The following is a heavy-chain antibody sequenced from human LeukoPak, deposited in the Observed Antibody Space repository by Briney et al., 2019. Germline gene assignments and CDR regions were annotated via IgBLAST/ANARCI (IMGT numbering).Heavy chain of an antibody. V-gene: IGHV3-53*01. J-gene: IGHJ4*02. CDR2: IYSGGST. CDR3: VRDSDRRSDY. D-gene: IGHD3-22*01. CDR1: GFTVSDNY. Sequence: GGSLRLSCAASGFTVSDNYMSWVRQAPWKGLEWVSVIYSGGSTYYSDSVKGRFTISRDNSKNTLYLQMNSLRAEDTAVYYCVRDSDRRSDYWGQGTLVTVSS.